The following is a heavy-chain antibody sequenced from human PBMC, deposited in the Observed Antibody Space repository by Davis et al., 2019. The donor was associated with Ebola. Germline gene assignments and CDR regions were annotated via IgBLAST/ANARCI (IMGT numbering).Heavy chain of an antibody. Sequence: GESLKISCAASGFTFSSYDMNWVRQAPGKGLEWVSGISASGGVTYYGDSVKGRFTVSRDNSKNTLYLQMNSLRAEDTAVYYCAKDPTSHDPFDYWGQGTLVTVSS. CDR3: AKDPTSHDPFDY. CDR1: GFTFSSYD. V-gene: IGHV3-23*01. CDR2: ISASGGVT. J-gene: IGHJ4*02.